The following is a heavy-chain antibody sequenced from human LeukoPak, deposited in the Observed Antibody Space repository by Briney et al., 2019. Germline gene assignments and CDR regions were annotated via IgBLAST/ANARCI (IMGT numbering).Heavy chain of an antibody. CDR2: ISYDGSNK. V-gene: IGHV3-30*18. CDR3: AKGIADY. J-gene: IGHJ4*02. CDR1: GLTFSRYG. Sequence: GGSLRLSCAASGLTFSRYGMHWVRQAPGKGLEWVAVISYDGSNKYYADSVRGRFTISRDNSKNTLYLQMNSLRAEDTAVYYCAKGIADYWGQGTLVTVSS. D-gene: IGHD6-13*01.